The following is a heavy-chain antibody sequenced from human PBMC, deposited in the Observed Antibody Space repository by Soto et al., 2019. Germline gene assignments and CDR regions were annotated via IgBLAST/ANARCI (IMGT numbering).Heavy chain of an antibody. CDR2: ISGSGGST. J-gene: IGHJ4*02. D-gene: IGHD4-17*01. CDR3: AKVGVDYLGDYVPYFDY. V-gene: IGHV3-23*01. Sequence: EVQLLESGGGLVQPGGSLRLSCAASGFTFSSYAMSWVRQAPGKGLEWVSAISGSGGSTYYADSVKGRFTISRDKSKNTVYLQVNSVRSEDTAVYYCAKVGVDYLGDYVPYFDYRGQGTLVTVSS. CDR1: GFTFSSYA.